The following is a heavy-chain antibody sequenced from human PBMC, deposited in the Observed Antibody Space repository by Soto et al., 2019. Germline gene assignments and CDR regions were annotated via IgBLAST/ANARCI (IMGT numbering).Heavy chain of an antibody. V-gene: IGHV5-51*01. CDR1: GYDFASYW. Sequence: GESLKISCSVSGYDFASYWIGWVRQVPGKGLEWVGIIYPSDSDTRYSPPFQGQVSISADTSLSTAFLQRNRLKPSDTAMYYCAGLKRMNTITYFDYWGPGTPVTVS. CDR3: AGLKRMNTITYFDY. CDR2: IYPSDSDT. J-gene: IGHJ4*02. D-gene: IGHD5-12*01.